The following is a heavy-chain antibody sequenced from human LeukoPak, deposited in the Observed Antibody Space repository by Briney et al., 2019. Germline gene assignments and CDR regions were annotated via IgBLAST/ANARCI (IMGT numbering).Heavy chain of an antibody. V-gene: IGHV3-21*01. CDR3: ARNGDDDAFDI. J-gene: IGHJ3*02. Sequence: GGSLRLSSAAAGFTFSSYSMNWVRQAPGKGLEWVSSISSSSSYIYYADSVKGRFTISRDNAKNSLYLQMNSLRAEDTAVYYCARNGDDDAFDIWGQGTMVTVSS. CDR2: ISSSSSYI. CDR1: GFTFSSYS. D-gene: IGHD4-17*01.